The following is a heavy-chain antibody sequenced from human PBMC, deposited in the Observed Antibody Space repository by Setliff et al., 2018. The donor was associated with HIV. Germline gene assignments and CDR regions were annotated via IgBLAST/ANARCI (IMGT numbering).Heavy chain of an antibody. Sequence: EASVKVSCKASGYTFTGYYMHWVRQAPGQGLEWMGIINPSGGSTSYAQKFQGRVTMTRDTSTSTVYMELSSLRSEDTAVYYCARKHSSNNYFDYWGQGTPVTVSS. CDR1: GYTFTGYY. CDR3: ARKHSSNNYFDY. V-gene: IGHV1-46*01. D-gene: IGHD6-13*01. CDR2: INPSGGST. J-gene: IGHJ4*02.